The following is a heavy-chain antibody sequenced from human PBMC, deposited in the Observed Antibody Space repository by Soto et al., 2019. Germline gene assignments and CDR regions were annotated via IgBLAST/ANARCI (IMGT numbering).Heavy chain of an antibody. V-gene: IGHV3-23*01. Sequence: GGSLRLCCAASGLAFSNYAMTWVRQAPGKGLEWVSIITASGYSAYYGGAVKGRFTTSRDNSRSTLYLQMNGLRADDTAVYYCAKGDLLWDPFDFWGQGTLVTVSS. CDR3: AKGDLLWDPFDF. J-gene: IGHJ4*02. CDR1: GLAFSNYA. D-gene: IGHD3-16*01. CDR2: ITASGYSA.